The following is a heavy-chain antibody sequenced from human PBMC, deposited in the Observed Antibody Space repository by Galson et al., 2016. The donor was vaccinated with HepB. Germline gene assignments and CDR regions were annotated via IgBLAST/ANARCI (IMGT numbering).Heavy chain of an antibody. Sequence: PALVKPTQTLTLTCTFSGFSLTTSGVNVGWIRQPPGKALEWLALISWYDDKRYSPSLKNRLTITKVTSKNQVVLTMTNLDPVDTATYFCAYNDRGSSWPYWGQGTVVTFSS. CDR1: GFSLTTSGVN. CDR2: ISWYDDK. D-gene: IGHD6-13*01. CDR3: AYNDRGSSWPY. V-gene: IGHV2-5*01. J-gene: IGHJ4*02.